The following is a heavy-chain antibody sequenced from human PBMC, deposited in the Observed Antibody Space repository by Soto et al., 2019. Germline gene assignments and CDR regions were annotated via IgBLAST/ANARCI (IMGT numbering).Heavy chain of an antibody. V-gene: IGHV3-33*08. D-gene: IGHD6-19*01. Sequence: GGSLRLSCAASGFTFSNYGVHWVRQTPDKGLEWVALIWYGGEDKYYADSVKGRFTISGDNSKNTVFLQMSSLRDEDTAVYYCARSQWLPLGPGDYWGQGTLVTVSS. CDR1: GFTFSNYG. CDR2: IWYGGEDK. J-gene: IGHJ4*02. CDR3: ARSQWLPLGPGDY.